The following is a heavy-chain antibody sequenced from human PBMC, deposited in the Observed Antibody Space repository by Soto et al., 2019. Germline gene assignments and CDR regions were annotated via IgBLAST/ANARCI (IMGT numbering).Heavy chain of an antibody. CDR3: TTALSIGPV. CDR1: GFTLSEAF. CDR2: IKSKTDDGTT. V-gene: IGHV3-15*01. D-gene: IGHD3-16*01. Sequence: GGSLRLSCKASGFTLSEAFMSWVRQAPGKGLEWVGRIKSKTDDGTTDFIPPVKDRFTISRDDSESTLYLQMSSLRTEDTAVYYCTTALSIGPVWGQGTLVTVS. J-gene: IGHJ3*01.